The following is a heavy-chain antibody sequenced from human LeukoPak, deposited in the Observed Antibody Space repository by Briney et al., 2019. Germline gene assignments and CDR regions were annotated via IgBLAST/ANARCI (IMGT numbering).Heavy chain of an antibody. V-gene: IGHV4-39*01. Sequence: SETLSLTCIVSGGPITSSSYYGGWIRQPPGKALEWIGSIYYSGTTYYNPSLKSRVTISVDTSKKQLSLQLSSVTAADTAVYYCARLPYYYGSGSYGGIDYWGQGTLVTVSS. J-gene: IGHJ4*02. CDR2: IYYSGTT. D-gene: IGHD3-10*01. CDR1: GGPITSSSYY. CDR3: ARLPYYYGSGSYGGIDY.